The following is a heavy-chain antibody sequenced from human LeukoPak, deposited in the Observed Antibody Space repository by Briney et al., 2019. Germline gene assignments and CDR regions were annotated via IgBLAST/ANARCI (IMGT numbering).Heavy chain of an antibody. CDR1: GFTFSSYG. CDR3: AKDRVYDYVWGSYPIDFDY. CDR2: IRYDGSNK. J-gene: IGHJ4*02. Sequence: GGSLRLSCAASGFTFSSYGMHWVRQAPGKGLEWVAFIRYDGSNKYYADSVKGRFAISRDNSKNTLYLQMNSLRAEDTAVYYCAKDRVYDYVWGSYPIDFDYWGQGTLVTVSS. V-gene: IGHV3-30*02. D-gene: IGHD3-16*02.